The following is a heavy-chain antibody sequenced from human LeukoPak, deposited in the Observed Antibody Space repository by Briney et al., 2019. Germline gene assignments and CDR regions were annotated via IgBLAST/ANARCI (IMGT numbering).Heavy chain of an antibody. Sequence: GESLKISCKGSGHSFTNYWIGWVRQMPGKGLEWMGIIYPDDSNTRYSPSFQGQVTISADKSNSTAYLQWSSLKASDTAIYYCARHFGQSYYYYGMDVWGQGTTVTVSS. CDR1: GHSFTNYW. D-gene: IGHD3-10*01. J-gene: IGHJ6*02. CDR2: IYPDDSNT. V-gene: IGHV5-51*01. CDR3: ARHFGQSYYYYGMDV.